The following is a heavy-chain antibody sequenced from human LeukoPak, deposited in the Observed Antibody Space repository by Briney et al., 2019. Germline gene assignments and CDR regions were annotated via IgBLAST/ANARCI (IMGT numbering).Heavy chain of an antibody. V-gene: IGHV1-18*01. J-gene: IGHJ6*02. CDR3: ARSNYDFWSGYLVDYYYYGMDV. D-gene: IGHD3-3*01. CDR2: ISAYNGNT. CDR1: GYTFTSYG. Sequence: ASVKVSCKASGYTFTSYGIRWVRQAPGQGLEWMGWISAYNGNTNYAQKLQGRVTMTTDTSTSTAYMELRSLRSDDTAVYYCARSNYDFWSGYLVDYYYYGMDVWDQGTTVTVSS.